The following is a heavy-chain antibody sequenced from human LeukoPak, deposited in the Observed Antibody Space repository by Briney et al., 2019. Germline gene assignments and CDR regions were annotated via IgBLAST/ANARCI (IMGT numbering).Heavy chain of an antibody. CDR2: IIPILGIA. CDR3: ARTYYDSSGYYEYYFDY. D-gene: IGHD3-22*01. CDR1: GGTFSSYA. J-gene: IGHJ4*02. Sequence: SVKVSCKASGGTFSSYAISWVRQAPGQGLEWMGRIIPILGIANYAQKFQGRVTITADKSTSTAYMELSSLRSEDTAVYYCARTYYDSSGYYEYYFDYWGQGTLVTVSS. V-gene: IGHV1-69*04.